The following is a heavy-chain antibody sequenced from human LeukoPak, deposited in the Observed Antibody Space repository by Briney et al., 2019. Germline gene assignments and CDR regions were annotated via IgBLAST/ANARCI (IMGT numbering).Heavy chain of an antibody. D-gene: IGHD2-21*01. CDR3: AANTPRVVREDAFDI. J-gene: IGHJ3*02. CDR1: GYTFTSYG. V-gene: IGHV1-18*01. CDR2: ISAYNVNT. Sequence: ASVKVSCKASGYTFTSYGISWVRQAPGQGLEWMGWISAYNVNTNDAQKLQGRVTMTTDTSTTTAYMELSSLRSEDTAVYYCAANTPRVVREDAFDIWGQGTMVTVSS.